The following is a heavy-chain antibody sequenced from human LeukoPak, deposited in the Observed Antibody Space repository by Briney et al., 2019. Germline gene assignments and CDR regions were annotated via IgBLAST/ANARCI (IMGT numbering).Heavy chain of an antibody. V-gene: IGHV3-23*01. CDR3: AVPAGLDG. D-gene: IGHD2-2*01. Sequence: RGGSLRLSCAASGLAFSSFAMSWARHPPGRGLEWLSDNSGSGDSILHADSVKGRFTIYRDNSKNTMYLQMNSLRVEDTAVYYCAVPAGLDGWGQATLVTVS. CDR2: NSGSGDSI. J-gene: IGHJ4*02. CDR1: GLAFSSFA.